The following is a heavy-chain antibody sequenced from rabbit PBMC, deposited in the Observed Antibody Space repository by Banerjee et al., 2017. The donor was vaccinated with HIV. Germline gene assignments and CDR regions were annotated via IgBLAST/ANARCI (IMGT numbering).Heavy chain of an antibody. CDR1: GFSFSSSYW. CDR3: AREAASVDWNL. Sequence: QSLEESGGDLVKPGASLTLTCTASGFSFSSSYWICWVRQAPGKGLEWIACIHISGSGSTYYASWAKGRFTISKTSSTTVTLQMTSLTAADTATYFCAREAASVDWNLWGPGTLVTVS. D-gene: IGHD1-1*01. V-gene: IGHV1S40*01. CDR2: IHISGSGST. J-gene: IGHJ4*01.